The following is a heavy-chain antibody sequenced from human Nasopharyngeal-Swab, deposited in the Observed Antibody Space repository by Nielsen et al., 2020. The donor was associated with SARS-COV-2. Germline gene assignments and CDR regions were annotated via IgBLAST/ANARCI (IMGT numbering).Heavy chain of an antibody. J-gene: IGHJ4*02. Sequence: GESLKLSCSASGFTFSSYWMQWVRQAPGKGLEWVARVNSDGSTKNHADSLQGRFSISRDNVKNEVYLQVSGLRGEDTAVYYCGRAGYYRIDYWGQGTLVTVSS. CDR1: GFTFSSYW. CDR2: VNSDGSTK. CDR3: GRAGYYRIDY. D-gene: IGHD2-15*01. V-gene: IGHV3-74*01.